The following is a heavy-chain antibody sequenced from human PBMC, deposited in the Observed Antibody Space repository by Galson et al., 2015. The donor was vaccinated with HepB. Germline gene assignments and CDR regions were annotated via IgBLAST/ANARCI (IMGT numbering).Heavy chain of an antibody. Sequence: SLRLSCAASGFTFDDYAMHWVRQAPGKGLEWVSGISWNSGSICYADSVKGRFTISRDNAKNSLYLQMNSLRAEDTALYYCAKDIMGGCSSTSCYPGGQGAFDIWGQGTMVTVSS. CDR2: ISWNSGSI. CDR1: GFTFDDYA. J-gene: IGHJ3*02. D-gene: IGHD2-2*01. V-gene: IGHV3-9*01. CDR3: AKDIMGGCSSTSCYPGGQGAFDI.